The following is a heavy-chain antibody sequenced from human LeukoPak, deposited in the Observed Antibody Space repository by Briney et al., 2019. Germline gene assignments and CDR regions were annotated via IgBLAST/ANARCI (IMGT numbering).Heavy chain of an antibody. J-gene: IGHJ4*02. CDR3: ATGSSWSDFDY. V-gene: IGHV4-38-2*02. Sequence: SETLSLTCTVSGYSISSGYYWGWIRQPPGKGLEWIGSVYHSGSTYYNPSLKSRVTISVDTSKNQFSLKLSSVTAADTAVYYCATGSSWSDFDYWGQGTLVTVSS. D-gene: IGHD6-13*01. CDR1: GYSISSGYY. CDR2: VYHSGST.